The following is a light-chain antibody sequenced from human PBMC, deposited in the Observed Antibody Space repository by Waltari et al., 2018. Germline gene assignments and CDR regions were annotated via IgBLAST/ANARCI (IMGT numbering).Light chain of an antibody. Sequence: AIRMTQSPSSLSASTGDRVTITCRASQGISSYLAWYQQKPGKAPKLLIYAASTLQSGVPSRFSVSVSGTDFTLTISCLQSEDFATYYCQQYYSYPHWTFGQGTKVEIK. CDR3: QQYYSYPHWT. J-gene: IGKJ1*01. V-gene: IGKV1-8*01. CDR2: AAS. CDR1: QGISSY.